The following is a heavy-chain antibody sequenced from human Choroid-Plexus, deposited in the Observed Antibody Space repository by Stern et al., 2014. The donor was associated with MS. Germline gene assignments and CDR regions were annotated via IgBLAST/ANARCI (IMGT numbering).Heavy chain of an antibody. Sequence: EVQLEESGGGLVQPGGSLRLSCVASGFTLSDHYMDWVRQAPGKGLEWVGRIRNKANSYTKQYAAAVKGRFVISRDDSKNSLYLQMNSLKSEDAAVYYCVRVAGSSGSDFWGQGTLVSVSS. D-gene: IGHD6-19*01. V-gene: IGHV3-72*01. CDR3: VRVAGSSGSDF. J-gene: IGHJ4*02. CDR2: IRNKANSYTK. CDR1: GFTLSDHY.